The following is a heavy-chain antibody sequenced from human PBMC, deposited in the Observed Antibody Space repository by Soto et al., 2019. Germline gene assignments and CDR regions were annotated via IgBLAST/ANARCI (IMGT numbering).Heavy chain of an antibody. CDR2: ISTHNGNT. D-gene: IGHD5-12*01. V-gene: IGHV1-18*01. J-gene: IGHJ4*02. CDR1: AYTFTSYG. Sequence: ASVKVSCKASAYTFTSYGISWVRQAPGQGLEWMGWISTHNGNTHYAQKLQGRVTMTTDTSTSTAYMELRSLRSDDTAVYYCARDGHGGYVSDFDYWGQGTLVTVSS. CDR3: ARDGHGGYVSDFDY.